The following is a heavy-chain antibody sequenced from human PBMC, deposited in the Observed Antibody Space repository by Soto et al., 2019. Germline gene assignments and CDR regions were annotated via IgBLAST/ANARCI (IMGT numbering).Heavy chain of an antibody. Sequence: SETLSLTCTVSGGSIISGDYYCICIRQPPGKGLEWIGYIYYSGSTYYNPSLKSRVTISVDTSKNQFSLKLSSVTAADTAVYYWARQHYYDSSGPDYWGQGTLVTVSS. V-gene: IGHV4-30-4*01. CDR2: IYYSGST. D-gene: IGHD3-22*01. CDR3: ARQHYYDSSGPDY. CDR1: GGSIISGDYY. J-gene: IGHJ4*02.